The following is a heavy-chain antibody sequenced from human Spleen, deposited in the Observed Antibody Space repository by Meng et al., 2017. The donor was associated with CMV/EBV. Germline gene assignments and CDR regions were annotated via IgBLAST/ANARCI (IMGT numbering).Heavy chain of an antibody. J-gene: IGHJ6*02. Sequence: GESLKISCATSGFTFGSYAMHWVRQVPGKGLEWVALISFDGKNEHYADSVKGRYTISRDNSKNTLYLQMNSLRAEDTAVYYCARAIKHYYGSGSSTYYYYYGMDVWGQGTTVTVSS. CDR3: ARAIKHYYGSGSSTYYYYYGMDV. V-gene: IGHV3-30*04. CDR2: ISFDGKNE. CDR1: GFTFGSYA. D-gene: IGHD3-10*01.